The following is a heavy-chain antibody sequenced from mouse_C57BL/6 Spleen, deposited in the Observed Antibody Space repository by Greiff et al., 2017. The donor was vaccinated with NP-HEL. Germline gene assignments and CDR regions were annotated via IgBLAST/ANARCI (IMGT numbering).Heavy chain of an antibody. CDR2: IYPGSGNT. V-gene: IGHV1-76*01. CDR1: GHTFTDYY. D-gene: IGHD2-1*01. CDR3: ARCNYEEVYAMDY. J-gene: IGHJ4*01. Sequence: VQLQQSGAELVRPGASVKLSCKASGHTFTDYYINWVKQRPGQGLEWIARIYPGSGNTYYNEKFKGKATLTAEKSSSTAYMQLSSLTSEDSAVYFCARCNYEEVYAMDYWGQGTSVTVSS.